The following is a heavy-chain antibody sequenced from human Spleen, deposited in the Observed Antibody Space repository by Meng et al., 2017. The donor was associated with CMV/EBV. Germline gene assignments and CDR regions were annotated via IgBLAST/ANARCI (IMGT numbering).Heavy chain of an antibody. CDR1: YD. V-gene: IGHV1-8*02. J-gene: IGHJ2*01. Sequence: YDIHWVRQATGQGLEWMGWVNPYSGNTGYAQRFQGRVTMTRDTSVSEVYMDLSSLRSDDTAVYFCARGAGYCPAASCYNDNWSFDLWGRGTLVTVSS. CDR2: VNPYSGNT. D-gene: IGHD3-10*01. CDR3: ARGAGYCPAASCYNDNWSFDL.